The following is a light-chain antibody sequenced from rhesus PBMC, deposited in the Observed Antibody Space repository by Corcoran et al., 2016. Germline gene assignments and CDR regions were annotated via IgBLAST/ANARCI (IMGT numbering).Light chain of an antibody. J-gene: IGKJ2*01. CDR2: GAS. Sequence: ETVVTQSPATLSLSPGERATLSCRASQSVGSYLAWYQQKTGQAPRLLIYGASRMATGIPDRFSGSGSGTDFTLTISSLEPEDVGVYYCQQSSNLSHSFGQGTKVEIK. CDR3: QQSSNLSHS. V-gene: IGKV3-24*04. CDR1: QSVGSY.